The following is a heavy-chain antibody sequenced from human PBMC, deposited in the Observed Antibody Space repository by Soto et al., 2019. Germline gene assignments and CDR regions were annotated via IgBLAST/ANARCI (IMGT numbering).Heavy chain of an antibody. CDR3: ARGLTAGYCSGGSCRGYFQH. V-gene: IGHV4-34*01. Sequence: SETLSLTCAVYGGSFSGYYWSWIRQPPGKGLEWIGEINHSGSTNYNPSLKSRVTISVDTSKNQFSLKLSSVTAADTAVYYCARGLTAGYCSGGSCRGYFQHWGQGTLVTVSS. CDR1: GGSFSGYY. CDR2: INHSGST. D-gene: IGHD2-15*01. J-gene: IGHJ1*01.